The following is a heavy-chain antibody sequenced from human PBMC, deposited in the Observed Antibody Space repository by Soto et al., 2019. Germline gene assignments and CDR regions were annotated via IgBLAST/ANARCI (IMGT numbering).Heavy chain of an antibody. Sequence: GGSLRLSCAASGFTFSSYSMNWVRQAPGKGLEWVSSISSSSSYIYYADSVKGRFTISRDNAKNSLYLQMNSLRAEDTAVYYCARDRYSYGHFKWFDPWGQGTLVTVSS. CDR3: ARDRYSYGHFKWFDP. CDR2: ISSSSSYI. V-gene: IGHV3-21*01. CDR1: GFTFSSYS. J-gene: IGHJ5*02. D-gene: IGHD5-18*01.